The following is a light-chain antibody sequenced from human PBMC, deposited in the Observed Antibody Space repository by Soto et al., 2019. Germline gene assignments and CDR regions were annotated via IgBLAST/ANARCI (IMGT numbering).Light chain of an antibody. CDR1: SSDVGGFDY. J-gene: IGLJ1*01. CDR2: EDT. CDR3: CSYAGSSTYV. Sequence: QSALTQPPSASGSPGQSVTISCTGTSSDVGGFDYVFWYQQHPGKAPKLIIYEDTKRPSGVSYRFSGSKSGNTASLTISGLQAEDEADYYCCSYAGSSTYVFGTGTKLTVL. V-gene: IGLV2-23*01.